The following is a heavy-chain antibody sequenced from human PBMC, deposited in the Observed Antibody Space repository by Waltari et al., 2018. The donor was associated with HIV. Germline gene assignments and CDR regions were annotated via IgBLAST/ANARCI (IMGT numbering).Heavy chain of an antibody. V-gene: IGHV3-21*01. Sequence: EVHLVESGGGLVKRGGSLRLSCAAPGFSFRRYSMNWVRQAPGKGLEWVSSISSSSNFIYYADSVKGRFTISRDNAKNSLYLQMNSLRAEDTAVYYCARDGGSPPNRWFDPWGQGTLVTVSS. CDR1: GFSFRRYS. CDR3: ARDGGSPPNRWFDP. D-gene: IGHD1-26*01. J-gene: IGHJ5*02. CDR2: ISSSSNFI.